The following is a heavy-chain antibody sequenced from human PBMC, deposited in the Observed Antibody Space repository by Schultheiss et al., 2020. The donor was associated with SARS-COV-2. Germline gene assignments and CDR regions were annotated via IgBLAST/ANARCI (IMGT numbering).Heavy chain of an antibody. CDR1: GFTFSSYW. CDR3: ARGKGRDSNYYDSYGMDV. D-gene: IGHD3-22*01. Sequence: GGSLRLSCAASGFTFSSYWMSWVRQAPGKGLEWVSSISSSSSYIYYADSVKGRFTISRDNAKNSLYLQMNSLRAEDTAVYYCARGKGRDSNYYDSYGMDVWGQGTTVTVSS. V-gene: IGHV3-21*01. J-gene: IGHJ6*02. CDR2: ISSSSSYI.